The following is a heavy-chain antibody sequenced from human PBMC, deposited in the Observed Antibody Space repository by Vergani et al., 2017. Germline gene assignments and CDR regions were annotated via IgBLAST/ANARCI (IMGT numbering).Heavy chain of an antibody. D-gene: IGHD2-21*02. Sequence: QVQLVEAAGGVVQPGGSLRLSCAASGFTFSNFGMHWIRQAPGKGLELLAYIGKDGINTRYRDAVKGRFTVSRDNSKDILYLQMDSLRSADTALYYCPKYLRDSTDGLPDSWGPGTLVIVSS. CDR2: IGKDGINT. CDR3: PKYLRDSTDGLPDS. CDR1: GFTFSNFG. J-gene: IGHJ4*02. V-gene: IGHV3-30*02.